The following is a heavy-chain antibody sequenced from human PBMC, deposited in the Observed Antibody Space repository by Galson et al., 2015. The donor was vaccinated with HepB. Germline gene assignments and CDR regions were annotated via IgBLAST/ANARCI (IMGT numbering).Heavy chain of an antibody. V-gene: IGHV3-48*02. D-gene: IGHD1-14*01. J-gene: IGHJ6*02. CDR2: ITSSSTII. CDR3: AREAVTTYGLDV. CDR1: GFTFSNYN. Sequence: SLRLSCAASGFTFSNYNMNWVRQAPGKGLEWVSYITSSSTIIYYADPVKGRFTISRDNGKNSMYLQMNSLRDEDTAAYYCAREAVTTYGLDVWGQGTTVTVSS.